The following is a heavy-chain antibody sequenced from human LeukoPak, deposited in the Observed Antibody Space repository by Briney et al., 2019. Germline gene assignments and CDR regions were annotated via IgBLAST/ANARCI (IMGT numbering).Heavy chain of an antibody. CDR1: GFTVSSNY. CDR3: ARDNGYGSGSFDY. Sequence: TGGSLRLSCAASGFTVSSNYMSWVRQAPGKGLEWVSVIYSGGSTYYADSVKGRFTISRDNSKNTLYLQMNSLRAEDTAVYYCARDNGYGSGSFDYWGQGTLVTVSS. J-gene: IGHJ4*02. CDR2: IYSGGST. V-gene: IGHV3-53*01. D-gene: IGHD3-10*01.